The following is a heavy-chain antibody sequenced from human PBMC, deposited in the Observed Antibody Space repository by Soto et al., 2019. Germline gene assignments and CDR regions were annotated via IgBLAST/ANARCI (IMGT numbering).Heavy chain of an antibody. Sequence: SETLSLTCTVSGGSISSGGYYWSWIRQHPGRGLEWIGYIYYSGSTYYNPSLKSRVTISVDTSKNQFSLKLSSVTAADTAVYYCARDPAVSTIAAAGTDYYYGMDVWGQGTTVTVSS. CDR1: GGSISSGGYY. CDR3: ARDPAVSTIAAAGTDYYYGMDV. CDR2: IYYSGST. V-gene: IGHV4-31*03. D-gene: IGHD6-13*01. J-gene: IGHJ6*02.